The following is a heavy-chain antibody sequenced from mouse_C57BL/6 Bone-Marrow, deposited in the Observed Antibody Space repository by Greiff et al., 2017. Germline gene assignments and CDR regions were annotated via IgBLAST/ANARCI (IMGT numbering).Heavy chain of an antibody. CDR2: IDPANGNT. D-gene: IGHD1-1*01. J-gene: IGHJ2*01. CDR3: APYYYGRSYGDY. V-gene: IGHV14-3*01. CDR1: GFNIKNTY. Sequence: EVQLQQSVAELVRPGASVKLSCTASGFNIKNTYMHWVKQRPEQGLEWIGRIDPANGNTKYAPKFQGKATITADTASNTAYLQLSSLPSEDTAIYYCAPYYYGRSYGDYWGQGTTLTVSS.